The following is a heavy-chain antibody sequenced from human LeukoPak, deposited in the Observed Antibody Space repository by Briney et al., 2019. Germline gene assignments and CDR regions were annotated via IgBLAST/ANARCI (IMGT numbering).Heavy chain of an antibody. CDR1: GGSISSGYYY. V-gene: IGHV4-61*02. CDR3: ARRTNGFDI. J-gene: IGHJ3*02. Sequence: SETLSLTCTVSGGSISSGYYYWNWIRQPAGKGLEWIGRIYTSGGTYYNPSLKSRVTISLDTSKNQCSLKLTSVTAADTAVYYCARRTNGFDIWGQGTMVTVS. CDR2: IYTSGGT. D-gene: IGHD3/OR15-3a*01.